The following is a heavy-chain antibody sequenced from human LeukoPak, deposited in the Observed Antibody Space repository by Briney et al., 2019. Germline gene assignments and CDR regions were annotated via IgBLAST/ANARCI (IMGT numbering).Heavy chain of an antibody. J-gene: IGHJ4*02. V-gene: IGHV4-34*01. CDR2: INHSGST. D-gene: IGHD3-10*01. CDR3: ARGYGSGSYYVF. CDR1: GGSFSGYS. Sequence: PSETLSLTCAVCGGSFSGYSWSWIRQPPGKGLEWIGEINHSGSTNYNPSLKSRVTMSVDTSKNQFSLKVRSVTAADTAVYYCARGYGSGSYYVFWGQGTLVTVSS.